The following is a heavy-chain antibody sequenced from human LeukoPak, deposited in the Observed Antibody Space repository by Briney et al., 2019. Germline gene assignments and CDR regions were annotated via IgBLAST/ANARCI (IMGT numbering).Heavy chain of an antibody. CDR3: ARVPDSVRVDP. D-gene: IGHD3-10*01. V-gene: IGHV4-38-2*02. Sequence: SETLSLTCTVSGYSISSGYYWGWIRPPPGKGLEWIGTFYPSGSTFYNPSLKSRLTISVDTSKNQFSLKLNSVTAADTAVYYCARVPDSVRVDPWGQGTLVTVSS. CDR1: GYSISSGYY. CDR2: FYPSGST. J-gene: IGHJ5*02.